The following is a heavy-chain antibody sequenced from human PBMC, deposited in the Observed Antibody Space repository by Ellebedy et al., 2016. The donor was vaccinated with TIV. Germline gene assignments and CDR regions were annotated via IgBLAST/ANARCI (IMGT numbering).Heavy chain of an antibody. CDR1: GGTFSSYA. V-gene: IGHV1-69*13. CDR2: IIPIFGTA. D-gene: IGHD2-15*01. CDR3: ARSLEGSYCSGGSCWRDAPC. Sequence: SVKVSCXASGGTFSSYAISWVRQAPGQGLEWMGGIIPIFGTANYAQKFQGRVTITADESTSTAYMELSSLRSEDTAVYYCARSLEGSYCSGGSCWRDAPCWGQGTLVTVSS. J-gene: IGHJ4*02.